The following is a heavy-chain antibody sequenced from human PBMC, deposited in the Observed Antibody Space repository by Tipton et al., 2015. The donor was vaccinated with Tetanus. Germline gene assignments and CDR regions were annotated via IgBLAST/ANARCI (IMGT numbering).Heavy chain of an antibody. D-gene: IGHD5-12*01. V-gene: IGHV4-59*01. Sequence: TLSLTCSVSGSSMSSYYWSWIRQTPGKEPEWVGYVYHNGATNYHPSLKRRLPISAATSKNQFSLNLRSVITADTAVYYCASANTDYPKKRPFDYGGQGILAIVSS. CDR2: VYHNGAT. J-gene: IGHJ4*02. CDR1: GSSMSSYY. CDR3: ASANTDYPKKRPFDY.